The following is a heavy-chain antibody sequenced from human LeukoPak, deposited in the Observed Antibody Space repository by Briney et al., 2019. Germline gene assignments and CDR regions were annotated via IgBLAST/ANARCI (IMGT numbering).Heavy chain of an antibody. J-gene: IGHJ4*02. CDR2: INSDGSST. D-gene: IGHD1-26*01. CDR1: GFTFSSYW. CDR3: ASDSGSYRFDY. V-gene: IGHV3-74*01. Sequence: GGSLRLSCAASGFTFSSYWMHWVRQAPGKGLVWVSRINSDGSSTSYADSVKGRFTISRDNAKNTLYLQMNSLRAEDTAVYYCASDSGSYRFDYWGQGTLVTVSS.